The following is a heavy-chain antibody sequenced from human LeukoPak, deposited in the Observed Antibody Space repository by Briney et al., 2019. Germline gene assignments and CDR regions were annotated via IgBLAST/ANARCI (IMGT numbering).Heavy chain of an antibody. CDR3: AKDRHGDLDS. CDR1: GFTFSDYW. J-gene: IGHJ4*02. D-gene: IGHD4-17*01. Sequence: GGSLRLSCETSGFTFSDYWMSWVRQAPGKGLEWVANIKQDGSDKYYVDSVRGRFTISRDNAKNSLYLQMNSLRTEDTALYYCAKDRHGDLDSWGQGTLVTVSS. V-gene: IGHV3-7*03. CDR2: IKQDGSDK.